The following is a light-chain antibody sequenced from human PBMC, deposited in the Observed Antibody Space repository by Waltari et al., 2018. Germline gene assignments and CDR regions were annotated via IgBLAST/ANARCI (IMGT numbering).Light chain of an antibody. J-gene: IGLJ3*02. V-gene: IGLV3-21*02. Sequence: SYVLTQPPSVSVAPGQTARMTWGGDNLGGKSVHWYQQKPGQAPVLVVYDASDRPSGIPERFSGSNSGSTATLTISRVEAGDEADFYCQVWSGSRDHPVFGGGTKLTVL. CDR2: DAS. CDR1: NLGGKS. CDR3: QVWSGSRDHPV.